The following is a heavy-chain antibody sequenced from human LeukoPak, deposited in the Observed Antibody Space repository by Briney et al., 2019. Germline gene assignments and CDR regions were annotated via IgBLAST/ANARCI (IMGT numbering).Heavy chain of an antibody. J-gene: IGHJ4*02. CDR3: AKAVRSMVTGAGYFAS. D-gene: IGHD3-10*01. V-gene: IGHV3-23*01. CDR1: GFAFSNYG. CDR2: LSGGGDSR. Sequence: GGALRLSCAASGFAFSNYGMSWVRQAAGKGLEWVSSLSGGGDSRYYADSVMGRFIIYRDNGKNTLYLERNRLRAEDTAVYYCAKAVRSMVTGAGYFASWGQGTLVTVSS.